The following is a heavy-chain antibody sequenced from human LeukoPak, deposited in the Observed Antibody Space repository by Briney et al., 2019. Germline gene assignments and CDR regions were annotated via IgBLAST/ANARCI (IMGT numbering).Heavy chain of an antibody. CDR3: ARDNGGSTIFGVVSAGPNDAFDI. V-gene: IGHV3-30-3*01. J-gene: IGHJ3*02. D-gene: IGHD3-3*01. Sequence: GRSLRLSCAASGFTFSSYAMHWVRQAPGKGLEWVAVISYDGSNKYYADSVKGRFTISRDNSKNTLYLQMNSLRAEDTAVYYCARDNGGSTIFGVVSAGPNDAFDIWGQGTMVTVSS. CDR1: GFTFSSYA. CDR2: ISYDGSNK.